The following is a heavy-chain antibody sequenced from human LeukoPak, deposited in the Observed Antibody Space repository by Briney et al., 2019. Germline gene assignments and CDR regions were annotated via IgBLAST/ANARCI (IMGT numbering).Heavy chain of an antibody. D-gene: IGHD7-27*01. CDR1: GYTFSGHY. J-gene: IGHJ3*02. V-gene: IGHV1-18*04. CDR2: ISAYNGNT. Sequence: ASVKVSCKASGYTFSGHYMHWVRQAPGQGLEWMGWISAYNGNTNYAQKLQGRVTMTTDTSTSTAYMELRSLRSDDTAVYYCARGPSGDPTAFDIWGQGTMVTVSS. CDR3: ARGPSGDPTAFDI.